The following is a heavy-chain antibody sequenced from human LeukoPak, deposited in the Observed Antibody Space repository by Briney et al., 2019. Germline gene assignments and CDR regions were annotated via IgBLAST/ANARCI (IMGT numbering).Heavy chain of an antibody. D-gene: IGHD3-22*01. CDR1: GYTFIYHY. V-gene: IGHV1-2*02. CDR2: INPNIGDT. CDR3: ARAGHNSDSGGYDL. Sequence: GASVKVSCKPSGYTFIYHYIHWVRQAPGPGLESKGWINPNIGDTKYAQKFQGRVTMTRDTSSSTAYMGLSRLRSDDTAVYYCARAGHNSDSGGYDLWGLGTLVTVSS. J-gene: IGHJ5*02.